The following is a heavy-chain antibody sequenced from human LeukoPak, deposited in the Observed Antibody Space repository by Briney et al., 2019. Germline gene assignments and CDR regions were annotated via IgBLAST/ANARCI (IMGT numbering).Heavy chain of an antibody. CDR1: GGSISSSSYY. Sequence: PSETLSLTCTVSGGSISSSSYYWGWIRQPPGKGLEWIGSIYYSGSTYYNPSLKSRVTISVDTSKNQFSLKLSSVTAADTAVYYCARRTRPGYGDYDGAIDYWGQGTLVTVSS. CDR2: IYYSGST. CDR3: ARRTRPGYGDYDGAIDY. J-gene: IGHJ4*02. V-gene: IGHV4-39*01. D-gene: IGHD4-17*01.